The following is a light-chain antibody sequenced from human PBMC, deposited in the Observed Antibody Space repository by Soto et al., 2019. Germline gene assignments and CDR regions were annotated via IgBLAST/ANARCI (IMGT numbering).Light chain of an antibody. V-gene: IGKV3-20*01. CDR1: QSVSSSY. CDR3: QVYSNSPPFT. J-gene: IGKJ3*01. CDR2: GAS. Sequence: EIVLTQSPGTLSLSPGERATLSCRASQSVSSSYLAWYQQKPGQAPRLLISGASNRATGIPDRFSGSGSGTDFILTISRLEPEDFAVYYCQVYSNSPPFTFGPGTKVDIK.